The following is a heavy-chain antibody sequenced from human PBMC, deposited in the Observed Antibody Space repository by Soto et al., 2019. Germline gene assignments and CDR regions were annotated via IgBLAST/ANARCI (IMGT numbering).Heavy chain of an antibody. D-gene: IGHD6-19*01. CDR2: ISANGGRA. V-gene: IGHV3-23*01. J-gene: IGHJ1*01. CDR1: GFTFASHA. CDR3: ASWVIALGGTGYFRH. Sequence: EAQLLESGGDLIQPGGSLTLSCAASGFTFASHAMSWVRQAPGKGQEWVSGISANGGRANYADSVKGRFSLSRDNSKNTMFLQMDSLTAEDTAIYYCASWVIALGGTGYFRHWGQGTLVTVSS.